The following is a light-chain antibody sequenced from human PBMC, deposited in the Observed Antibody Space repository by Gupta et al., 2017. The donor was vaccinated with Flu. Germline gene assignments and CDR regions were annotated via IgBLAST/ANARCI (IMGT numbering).Light chain of an antibody. CDR2: RSD. J-gene: IGLJ2*01. Sequence: QSVLTHPPSASGTPGQTVPISCSVCGSNIGSNDVYWYQQLPETAPKLLIYRSDQRPSGVPDRCSGSNSGTSASLAISGLRSEEEADYYCAAWDDTLSGHVVFGGGTKLTVL. CDR1: GSNIGSND. CDR3: AAWDDTLSGHVV. V-gene: IGLV1-47*01.